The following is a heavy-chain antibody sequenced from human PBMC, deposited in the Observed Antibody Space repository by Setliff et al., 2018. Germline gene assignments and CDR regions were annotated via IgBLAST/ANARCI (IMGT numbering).Heavy chain of an antibody. V-gene: IGHV3-7*01. D-gene: IGHD3-10*01. CDR3: FGAGTCSY. J-gene: IGHJ4*02. Sequence: PGESLKISCGASGFTYNNDWVSWVRQAPGKGLEWLASINPHGSEKYYADSVKGRFTISRDNAKNSLSLQMNNLRTEDTAVYYCFGAGTCSYWGQGTLVTVSS. CDR2: INPHGSEK. CDR1: GFTYNNDW.